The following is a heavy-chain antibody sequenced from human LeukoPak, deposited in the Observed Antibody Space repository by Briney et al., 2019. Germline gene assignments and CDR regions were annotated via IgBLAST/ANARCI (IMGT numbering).Heavy chain of an antibody. CDR1: GGSISSSSYY. CDR2: IYYSGST. V-gene: IGHV4-39*07. D-gene: IGHD6-6*01. J-gene: IGHJ4*02. CDR3: AREAQYSSSPPFFDY. Sequence: SETLSLTCTVSGGSISSSSYYWGWIRQPPGKGLEWIGSIYYSGSTYYNPSLKSRVTISVDTSKNQFSLKLSSVTAADTAVYYCAREAQYSSSPPFFDYWGQGTLVTVSS.